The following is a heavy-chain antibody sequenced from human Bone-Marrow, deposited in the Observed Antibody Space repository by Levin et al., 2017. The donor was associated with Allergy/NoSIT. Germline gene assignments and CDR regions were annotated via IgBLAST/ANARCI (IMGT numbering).Heavy chain of an antibody. CDR3: LLGTPGDDATDH. CDR1: GFIFTRAW. CDR2: IKRKIDGETT. Sequence: SCVAPGFIFTRAWMTWVRQAPGKGLEWVGRIKRKIDGETTDFGAPVKGRFTISRDDSRNTVYLQMNSLEIEDTAVYYCLLGTPGDDATDHWGQGTMVTVSS. V-gene: IGHV3-15*01. J-gene: IGHJ3*01. D-gene: IGHD2-15*01.